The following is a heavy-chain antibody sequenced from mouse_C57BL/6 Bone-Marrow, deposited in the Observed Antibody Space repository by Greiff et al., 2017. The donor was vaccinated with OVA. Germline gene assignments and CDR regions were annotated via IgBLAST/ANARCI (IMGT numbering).Heavy chain of an antibody. Sequence: QVQLQQSGPELARPGASVKISCQASYSSFRRVHFAIRDTNYWMQGVKQRPGQGLGWIGAIYPGNGDTSYNRKFKGKATLTVDNSSSTPYMQPISLKLKDSAVYYGAGGYGNSLDSWGQGTTLTFSS. D-gene: IGHD2-1*01. CDR2: GQGLGWIG. CDR3: LKDSAVYYGAGGYGNSLDS. CDR1: YSS. J-gene: IGHJ2*01. V-gene: IGHV1-87*01.